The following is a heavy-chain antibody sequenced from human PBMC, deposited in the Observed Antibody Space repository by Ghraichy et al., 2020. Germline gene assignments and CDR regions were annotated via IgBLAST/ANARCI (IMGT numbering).Heavy chain of an antibody. D-gene: IGHD5-24*01. CDR3: AREGYNYYFDD. CDR2: LYSAGSA. V-gene: IGHV3-66*01. Sequence: GESLNISCAASGFTVSDNYMSWVRQAPGKGLEWIAVLYSAGSAYYADSVKGRFTISRDNSNNTVYLQMKSLRADDTAVYFCAREGYNYYFDDWGQGSLVIVSS. CDR1: GFTVSDNY. J-gene: IGHJ4*02.